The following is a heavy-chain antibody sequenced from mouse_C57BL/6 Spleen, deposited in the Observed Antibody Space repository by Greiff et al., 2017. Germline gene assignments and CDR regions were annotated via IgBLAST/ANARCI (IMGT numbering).Heavy chain of an antibody. CDR2: IFPGNGST. J-gene: IGHJ2*01. D-gene: IGHD1-1*01. V-gene: IGHV1-9*01. Sequence: VQLQQSGAELMKPGASVKLSCKATGYTFTGYWIEWVKQRPGQGLEWIGEIFPGNGSTNYNEKFKGKATLTVATSSSTAYMQLSSLTSEDSAIYYCARYNASSSEVGYWGQGTTLTVSA. CDR3: ARYNASSSEVGY. CDR1: GYTFTGYW.